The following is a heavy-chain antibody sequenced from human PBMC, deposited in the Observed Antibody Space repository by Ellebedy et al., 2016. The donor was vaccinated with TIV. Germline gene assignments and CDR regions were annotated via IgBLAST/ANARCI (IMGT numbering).Heavy chain of an antibody. D-gene: IGHD2-15*01. V-gene: IGHV3-53*01. CDR3: ARERHCIGGTCYSV. CDR1: GLTVSNNY. Sequence: GESLKISCAASGLTVSNNYMRWLRQAPGKCLAWVSLIYRRGDTYYSDSVKGRFTISRDNSKNTVYLQMNNLRVEDTAGYYCARERHCIGGTCYSVWGQGTLVTVSS. J-gene: IGHJ4*02. CDR2: IYRRGDT.